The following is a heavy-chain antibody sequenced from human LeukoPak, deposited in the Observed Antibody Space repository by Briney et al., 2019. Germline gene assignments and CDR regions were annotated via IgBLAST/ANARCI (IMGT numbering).Heavy chain of an antibody. CDR2: ISSSSSYI. CDR1: GFTFSSYT. V-gene: IGHV3-21*01. Sequence: GGSLRLSCAASGFTFSSYTMSWVRQAPGKGLEWVSSISSSSSYIYYADSVKGRFTISRDNAKNSLYLQMNSLRAEDTAVYYCARGFDSSGWYTFDYWGQGTLVTVSS. J-gene: IGHJ4*02. D-gene: IGHD6-19*01. CDR3: ARGFDSSGWYTFDY.